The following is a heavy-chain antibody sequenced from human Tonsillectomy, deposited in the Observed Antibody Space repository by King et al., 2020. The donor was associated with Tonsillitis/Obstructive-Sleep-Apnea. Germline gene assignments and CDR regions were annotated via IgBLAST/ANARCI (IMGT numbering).Heavy chain of an antibody. J-gene: IGHJ5*02. V-gene: IGHV7-4-1*02. CDR3: ENTFLDCSSSRCFNWFDP. D-gene: IGHD2-2*01. CDR2: INTNTGNP. CDR1: GYTFTNYA. Sequence: QLVQSGSELKKPGASVKVSCKASGYTFTNYAMNWVRQAPGQGLEWMGWINTNTGNPTYAQGFTGRFVFSLDSSVSTAYLQISSLEAEDTAVYYCENTFLDCSSSRCFNWFDPWGQGTLVTVSS.